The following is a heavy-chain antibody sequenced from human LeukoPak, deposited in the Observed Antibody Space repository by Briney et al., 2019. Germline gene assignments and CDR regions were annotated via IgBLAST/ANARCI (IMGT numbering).Heavy chain of an antibody. V-gene: IGHV1-18*01. J-gene: IGHJ4*02. CDR1: GYTFTSYG. Sequence: ASVNVSCKSSGYTFTSYGFSWVRQAPGQGLEWMGWISAYNGNTNYAQKFQGRVTMTTDTSTSTVYMELRSLRSDDTAVYYCASAREPVECDYWGQGTLVTVSS. CDR2: ISAYNGNT. D-gene: IGHD1-14*01. CDR3: ASAREPVECDY.